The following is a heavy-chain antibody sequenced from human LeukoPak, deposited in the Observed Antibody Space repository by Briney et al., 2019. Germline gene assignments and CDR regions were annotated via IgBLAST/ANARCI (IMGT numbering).Heavy chain of an antibody. CDR2: IRYDGSNK. CDR3: AKDRHRILDY. CDR1: GFTFSSYG. J-gene: IGHJ4*02. Sequence: GGSLRLSCAASGFTFSSYGMHWVRQAPGKGLEWVAFIRYDGSNKYYADSVKGRFTISRENSKNTLYLRMNSLRGEDTAVYYCAKDRHRILDYWGQGTLVTVSS. V-gene: IGHV3-30*02. D-gene: IGHD2-15*01.